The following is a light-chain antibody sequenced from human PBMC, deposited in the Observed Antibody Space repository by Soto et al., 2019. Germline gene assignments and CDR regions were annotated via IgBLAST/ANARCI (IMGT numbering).Light chain of an antibody. V-gene: IGKV3-15*01. J-gene: IGKJ5*01. CDR3: QQYDNWPPGIT. Sequence: EIVMTQSPATLSLSPWERATLSCRASQSVSTNVAWYQQRPGQAPRLLIYGASTRASGCPARFTGSGSGTEFTLTISSLQSEDFALYYCQQYDNWPPGITFGQGTRLEIK. CDR1: QSVSTN. CDR2: GAS.